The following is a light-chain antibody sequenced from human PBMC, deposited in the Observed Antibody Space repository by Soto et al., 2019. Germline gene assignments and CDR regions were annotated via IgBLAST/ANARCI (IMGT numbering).Light chain of an antibody. CDR1: ESIDSW. Sequence: DIQMTQSPSTLSASVGDRVTITCRASESIDSWLAWHQQKPGRAPKLLISKASSLESGVPSRFSGSGFGTEFTLTISSLQHEDFATYYCQQSYYNPTFGQGTKVDIK. CDR2: KAS. J-gene: IGKJ1*01. CDR3: QQSYYNPT. V-gene: IGKV1-5*03.